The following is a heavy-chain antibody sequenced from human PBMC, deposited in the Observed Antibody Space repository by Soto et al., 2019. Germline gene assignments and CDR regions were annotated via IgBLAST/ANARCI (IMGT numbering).Heavy chain of an antibody. J-gene: IGHJ4*02. CDR2: ISSSSSYI. Sequence: GGSLRLSCAASGFTVSSNYMSWVRQAPGKGLEWVSSISSSSSYIYYADSVKGRFTISRDNAKNSLYLQVNSLRAEDTAVYYCARDTGSYYRLDYWGQGTLVTVSS. CDR1: GFTVSSNY. D-gene: IGHD1-26*01. V-gene: IGHV3-21*06. CDR3: ARDTGSYYRLDY.